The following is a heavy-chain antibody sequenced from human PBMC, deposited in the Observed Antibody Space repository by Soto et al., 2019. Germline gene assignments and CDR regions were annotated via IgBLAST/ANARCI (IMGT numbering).Heavy chain of an antibody. J-gene: IGHJ6*02. CDR1: GFTFSSYG. D-gene: IGHD5-18*01. CDR3: ATLTATSRGYYGMDV. CDR2: IWYDGSNK. Sequence: QVQLVESGGRVVQPGRSLRLSCAASGFTFSSYGMHWVRQAPGKGLEWVAVIWYDGSNKYYADSVKGRFTISRDNSKNTLYLQMNSLRAEDTAVYYCATLTATSRGYYGMDVWGQGTTVTVSS. V-gene: IGHV3-33*01.